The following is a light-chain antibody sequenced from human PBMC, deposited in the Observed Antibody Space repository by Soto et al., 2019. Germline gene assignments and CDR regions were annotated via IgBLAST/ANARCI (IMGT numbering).Light chain of an antibody. J-gene: IGKJ1*01. Sequence: DIQMTQSPSSLSASVGDSVTITCRARQSITNDLNWYQQKPGKAPKLLIYAAFSLQSGVPSRFSGTGSGTHFTLTISNLQPEDVATYYCQQSYSTPPWTFGQGTKVEIK. CDR1: QSITND. CDR3: QQSYSTPPWT. V-gene: IGKV1-39*01. CDR2: AAF.